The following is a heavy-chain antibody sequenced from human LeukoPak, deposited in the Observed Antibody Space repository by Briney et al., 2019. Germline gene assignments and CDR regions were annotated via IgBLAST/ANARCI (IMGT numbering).Heavy chain of an antibody. CDR2: IIPILGIA. J-gene: IGHJ5*02. CDR3: ARATVATIFHRFDP. D-gene: IGHD5-12*01. Sequence: ASVKVSCKASGGTFSSYAISWVRQAPGQGLEWMGRIIPILGIANYAQKFQGRVTITADKSTSTAYMELSSLRSEDTAVYYCARATVATIFHRFDPWGQGTLVTVSS. CDR1: GGTFSSYA. V-gene: IGHV1-69*04.